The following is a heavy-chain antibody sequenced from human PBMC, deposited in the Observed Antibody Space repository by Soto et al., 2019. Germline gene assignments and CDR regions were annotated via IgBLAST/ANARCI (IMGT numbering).Heavy chain of an antibody. D-gene: IGHD6-13*01. V-gene: IGHV1-69*13. CDR1: GYTFTYCS. Sequence: ASVKVSCKASGYTFTYCSLHWVRQAPGQGLEWMGGIITIFRTADYAQKFQGRVTITADESTSTAYMELSSLKASDTAMYYCARTSAAGKYYYGMDVWGQGTTVTVSS. CDR3: ARTSAAGKYYYGMDV. J-gene: IGHJ6*02. CDR2: IITIFRTA.